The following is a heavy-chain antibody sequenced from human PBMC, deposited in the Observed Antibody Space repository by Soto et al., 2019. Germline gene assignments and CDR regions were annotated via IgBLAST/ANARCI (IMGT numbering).Heavy chain of an antibody. CDR1: GYTFTSYG. V-gene: IGHV1-18*04. CDR3: ARGAGGALYYYYGMDL. Sequence: GASVKVSCKASGYTFTSYGISWVRQAPGQGLEWMGWISAYNGNTNYAQKLQGRVTMTTDTSTSTAYMELRSLRSDDTAVYYCARGAGGALYYYYGMDLWGQGTTVTVSS. D-gene: IGHD1-26*01. J-gene: IGHJ6*02. CDR2: ISAYNGNT.